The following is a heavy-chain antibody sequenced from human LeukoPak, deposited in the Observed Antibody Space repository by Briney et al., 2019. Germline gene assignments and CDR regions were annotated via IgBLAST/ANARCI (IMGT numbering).Heavy chain of an antibody. V-gene: IGHV4-59*01. Sequence: PSETLSLTCTVSGGSISSYYWSWIRQPPGKGLEWIWCIYYSGSTNCNPYLKRRVTISVDTSKSQFSLKLSSVTAADTAVYYCARVYRGIAAEGGFDYWGQGTLVTVSA. CDR2: IYYSGST. CDR3: ARVYRGIAAEGGFDY. J-gene: IGHJ4*02. CDR1: GGSISSYY. D-gene: IGHD6-25*01.